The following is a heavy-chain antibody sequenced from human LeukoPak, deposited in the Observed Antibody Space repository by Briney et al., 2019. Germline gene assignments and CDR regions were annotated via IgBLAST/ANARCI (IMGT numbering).Heavy chain of an antibody. CDR1: GFTFSSYG. V-gene: IGHV3-30*02. D-gene: IGHD3-22*01. J-gene: IGHJ4*02. Sequence: PGGSLRLSCAASGFTFSSYGMHWVRQAPGKGLEWVAFIRYDGSNKYYADSVKGRFTISRDNSKNTLYLQMNSLRAEDTAVYYCAKETIDSRAGYFDYWGQGTLVTVPS. CDR2: IRYDGSNK. CDR3: AKETIDSRAGYFDY.